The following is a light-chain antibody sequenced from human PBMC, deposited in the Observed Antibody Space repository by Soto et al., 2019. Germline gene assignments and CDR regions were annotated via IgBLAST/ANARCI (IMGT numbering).Light chain of an antibody. CDR2: ATS. CDR3: QQYGSSPRYS. Sequence: EIVLTQSPGTLSLSLGERATLSCRASQSVSSNYLAWYQQKPGQAPRLLIYATSNRATGIPDRFSGSGSGTDLTLTISRLEPEDFAVYYCQQYGSSPRYSFGQGTKLEIK. J-gene: IGKJ2*03. CDR1: QSVSSNY. V-gene: IGKV3-20*01.